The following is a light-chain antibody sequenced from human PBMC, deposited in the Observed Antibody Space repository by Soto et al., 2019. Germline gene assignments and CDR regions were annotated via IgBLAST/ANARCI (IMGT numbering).Light chain of an antibody. CDR1: SSNVGDNP. J-gene: IGLJ1*01. CDR3: ASWDDSLNGPD. CDR2: TNT. Sequence: QSVLTQPPSASGTPGQRVTISCSGSSSNVGDNPVNWYQHLPTTTPKLPIYTNTQPPSGVPDPFSGSKSGTSDSLAISGLQSDDEADYYCASWDDSLNGPDFGTGTKVTVL. V-gene: IGLV1-44*01.